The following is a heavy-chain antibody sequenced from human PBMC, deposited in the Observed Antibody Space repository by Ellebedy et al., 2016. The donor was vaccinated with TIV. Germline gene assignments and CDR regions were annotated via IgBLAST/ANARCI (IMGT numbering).Heavy chain of an antibody. CDR2: YRHHDDSK. J-gene: IGHJ4*02. CDR3: ANYGYNFYFDY. Sequence: GESLKISXAASGFSFSTFDMSWVRQAPGKGLEWVSVYRHHDDSKHYGDSVKGRFTISRDNSKNTLYLQMNSLRAEDTAVYYCANYGYNFYFDYWGQGTLVTVSS. V-gene: IGHV3-23*01. D-gene: IGHD5-24*01. CDR1: GFSFSTFD.